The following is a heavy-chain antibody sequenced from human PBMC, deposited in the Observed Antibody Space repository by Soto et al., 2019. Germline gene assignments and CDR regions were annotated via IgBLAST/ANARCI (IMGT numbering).Heavy chain of an antibody. CDR3: AREEYYDSSGYYPSYGMDV. CDR2: INPSGGST. CDR1: GYTFTSYY. Sequence: PGPSVKVSCKASGYTFTSYYMHWVRQAPGQGLEWMGIINPSGGSTSYAQKFQGRVTMTRDTSTSTVYMELSSLRSEDTAVYYCAREEYYDSSGYYPSYGMDVWGQGTTVTVSS. D-gene: IGHD3-22*01. V-gene: IGHV1-46*01. J-gene: IGHJ6*02.